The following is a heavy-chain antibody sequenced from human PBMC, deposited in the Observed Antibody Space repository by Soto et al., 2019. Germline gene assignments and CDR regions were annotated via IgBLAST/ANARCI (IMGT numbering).Heavy chain of an antibody. Sequence: GEPLKISCAASGFTFGIYAMGWVRQAPGRGPEWVSGISGRGGSRYYADSVKARFTVARDNAKNTLYLQMNSLRAEDTVIYYCPTDLRGGQHYHYGMGVGGQGTAVTGS. CDR2: ISGRGGSR. CDR3: PTDLRGGQHYHYGMGV. V-gene: IGHV3-23*01. CDR1: GFTFGIYA. J-gene: IGHJ6*02. D-gene: IGHD3-10*01.